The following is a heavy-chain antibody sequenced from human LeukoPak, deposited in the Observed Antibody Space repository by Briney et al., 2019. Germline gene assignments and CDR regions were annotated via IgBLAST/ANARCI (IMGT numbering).Heavy chain of an antibody. J-gene: IGHJ4*02. CDR1: GFTFSSYA. D-gene: IGHD6-19*01. Sequence: PGRSLRLSCAPSGFTFSSYAMHWVRQAPGKGLEWVAVISYDGSNKYYADSVKGRFTISRDNSKNTLYLQMNSLRAEDTAVYYCARDAPSSGWPIDYWGQGTLVTVSS. V-gene: IGHV3-30-3*01. CDR2: ISYDGSNK. CDR3: ARDAPSSGWPIDY.